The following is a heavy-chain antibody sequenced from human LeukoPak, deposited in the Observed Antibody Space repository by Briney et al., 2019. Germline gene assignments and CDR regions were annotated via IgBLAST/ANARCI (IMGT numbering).Heavy chain of an antibody. Sequence: SETLSLTCTVSGGSISSGGYYWSWIRQHPGKGLEWIVYIYYSGSTYYNPSLKSRITITVYTTKNQFSLKLSSVTAADTAVYYCAREDPQTAYFDYWGQGTLVTVSS. CDR2: IYYSGST. CDR3: AREDPQTAYFDY. CDR1: GGSISSGGYY. J-gene: IGHJ4*02. V-gene: IGHV4-31*03.